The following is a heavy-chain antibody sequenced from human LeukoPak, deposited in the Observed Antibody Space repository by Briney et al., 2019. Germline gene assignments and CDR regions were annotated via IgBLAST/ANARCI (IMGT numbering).Heavy chain of an antibody. CDR2: INPNSGGT. CDR1: GYTFTGYY. Sequence: ASVKVSCKASGYTFTGYYMHWVRQAPGQGLEWMGWINPNSGGTNYAQKFQGRVTMTRVTSISTAYMELSRLRSDDTAVYYCARLHPGIAAAGKEGFDYWGQGTLVTVSS. V-gene: IGHV1-2*02. CDR3: ARLHPGIAAAGKEGFDY. D-gene: IGHD6-13*01. J-gene: IGHJ4*02.